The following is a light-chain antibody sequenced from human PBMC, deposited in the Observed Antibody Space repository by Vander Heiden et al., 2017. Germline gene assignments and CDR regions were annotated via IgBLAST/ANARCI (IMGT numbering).Light chain of an antibody. CDR2: KAS. V-gene: IGKV1-5*03. CDR1: QSISSW. CDR3: QQYNSYSWT. Sequence: DIQMTQSPSTLSASVVYRVTITCPASQSISSWLAWYQQKPGNAPKLLIYKASNLEPGVPSRFSGSGSGTEFTLTISSLQPDDCATYYCQQYNSYSWTFGQGTKVEIK. J-gene: IGKJ1*01.